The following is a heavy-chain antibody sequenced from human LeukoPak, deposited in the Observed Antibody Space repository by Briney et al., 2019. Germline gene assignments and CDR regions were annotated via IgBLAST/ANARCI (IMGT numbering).Heavy chain of an antibody. Sequence: SETLSLTCTVSGGSIRSYYWSWIRQPAGQGLEWIGRFYTSGSTNYNPSLKSRVTISVDTSKNQFSLKLSSVTAADTAVYFCARGPYSYDSSGAFDIWGQGTMVTVSS. D-gene: IGHD3-22*01. CDR1: GGSIRSYY. J-gene: IGHJ3*02. CDR2: FYTSGST. V-gene: IGHV4-4*07. CDR3: ARGPYSYDSSGAFDI.